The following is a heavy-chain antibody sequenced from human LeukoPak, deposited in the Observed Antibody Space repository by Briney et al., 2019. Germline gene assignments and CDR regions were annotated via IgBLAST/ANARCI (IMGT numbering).Heavy chain of an antibody. V-gene: IGHV4-30-4*01. CDR1: GGSISSGDYY. Sequence: PSETLSLTCTVSGGSISSGDYYWSWIRQPPGEGLEWFGYIYYSGSTYYNPSLKSRVTISVDTSKNQFSLKLSSVTAADTAVYYCARDLYDSSGYYHYYYGMDVWGQGTTVTVSS. J-gene: IGHJ6*02. CDR2: IYYSGST. D-gene: IGHD3-22*01. CDR3: ARDLYDSSGYYHYYYGMDV.